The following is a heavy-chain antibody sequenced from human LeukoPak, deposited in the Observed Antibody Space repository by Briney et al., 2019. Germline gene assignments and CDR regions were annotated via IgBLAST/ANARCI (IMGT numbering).Heavy chain of an antibody. CDR2: ITPMFGTS. Sequence: GASVKVSCKASGGTFSRHTISWVRQSPGQGLEWMGGITPMFGTSNYAQEFRGRVTITADESTSTAYVELSSLRSEDTAVYYCARDSSEFRSLLFHWGQGTLVTVPS. CDR3: ARDSSEFRSLLFH. V-gene: IGHV1-69*13. J-gene: IGHJ1*01. D-gene: IGHD1-14*01. CDR1: GGTFSRHT.